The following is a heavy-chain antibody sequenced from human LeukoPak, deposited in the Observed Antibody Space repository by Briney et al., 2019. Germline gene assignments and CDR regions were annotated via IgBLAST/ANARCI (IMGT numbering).Heavy chain of an antibody. Sequence: RPGGSLRLSCVASGFTFSTYSMTWVRQAPGKGLEWVSSIYGNGERTFYADSVKGRFTIFRDNSKNTLYLEMLGLRPEDTAVYYCAKDVVPDSGWDLDYWGQGTLVTVSS. J-gene: IGHJ4*02. CDR3: AKDVVPDSGWDLDY. CDR1: GFTFSTYS. V-gene: IGHV3-23*01. CDR2: IYGNGERT. D-gene: IGHD6-19*01.